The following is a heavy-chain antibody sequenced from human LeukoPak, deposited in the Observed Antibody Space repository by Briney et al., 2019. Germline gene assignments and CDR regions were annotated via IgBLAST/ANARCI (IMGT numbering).Heavy chain of an antibody. CDR2: INQSGST. V-gene: IGHV4-34*01. CDR3: ARCDSGGWFFDS. CDR1: GGSFSGYS. Sequence: SETLSLTCTVSGGSFSGYSWNWIRQPPGKGLEWIGEINQSGSTKYNPSLKSRVTISIDTSKSQFSMRLNSVTAADTALYYCARCDSGGWFFDSWGQGALVTVSS. D-gene: IGHD6-19*01. J-gene: IGHJ5*01.